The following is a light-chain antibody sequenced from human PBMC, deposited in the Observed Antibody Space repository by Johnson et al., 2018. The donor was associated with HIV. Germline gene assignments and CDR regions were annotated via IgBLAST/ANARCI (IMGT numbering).Light chain of an antibody. CDR3: GTWDSGLGAVYV. J-gene: IGLJ1*01. V-gene: IGLV1-51*01. Sequence: QSVLTQPHSVSAAPGQTVTISCSGSSSNIGNNYVSWYQQLPGTVPKLLIYDNNKRPSGIPDRFSGSKSGTSATLGITGLKTGDEADYYCGTWDSGLGAVYVFGPGTKVTVL. CDR1: SSNIGNNY. CDR2: DNN.